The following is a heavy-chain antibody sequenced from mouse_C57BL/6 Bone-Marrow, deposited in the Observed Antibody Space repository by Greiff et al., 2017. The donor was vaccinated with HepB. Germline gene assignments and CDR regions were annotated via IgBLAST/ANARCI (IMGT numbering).Heavy chain of an antibody. J-gene: IGHJ4*01. CDR2: ISNGGGST. D-gene: IGHD2-1*01. V-gene: IGHV5-12*01. CDR3: AREGIYYCNYYYAMDY. CDR1: GFTFSDYY. Sequence: EVQLVESGGGLVQPGGSLKLSCAASGFTFSDYYMYWVRQTPEKRLEWVAYISNGGGSTYYPDTVKGRFTISRDNAKNTLYLQMSRLKSEDTAMYYCAREGIYYCNYYYAMDYWGQGTTVTVSS.